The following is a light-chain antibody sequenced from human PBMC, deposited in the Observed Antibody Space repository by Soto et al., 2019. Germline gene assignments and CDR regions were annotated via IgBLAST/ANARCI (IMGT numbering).Light chain of an antibody. CDR3: LQYNNWPPGT. Sequence: EIVMTQSPATLSVSPGERATLSCRASQSVSSNLAWYQQKPGQAPRLLIYGTSTRATDIPARFSGSGSGTEFTLTISSLQSEDFALYYCLQYNNWPPGTFGQGTKVEIK. J-gene: IGKJ1*01. V-gene: IGKV3D-15*01. CDR1: QSVSSN. CDR2: GTS.